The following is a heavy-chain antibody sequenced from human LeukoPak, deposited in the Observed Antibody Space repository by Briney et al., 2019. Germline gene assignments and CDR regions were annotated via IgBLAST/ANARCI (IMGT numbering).Heavy chain of an antibody. V-gene: IGHV1-24*01. J-gene: IGHJ4*02. D-gene: IGHD3-16*02. CDR1: GYTLTELS. CDR3: ATEKYYDYVWGSYRLGDY. Sequence: GASVKVSCKVSGYTLTELSMHWVRQAPGKGLEWMGGFDPEDGETIYAQKFQGRVTMTEDTSTDTAYMELSSLRSEDTAVYYCATEKYYDYVWGSYRLGDYWGQGTLVTVSS. CDR2: FDPEDGET.